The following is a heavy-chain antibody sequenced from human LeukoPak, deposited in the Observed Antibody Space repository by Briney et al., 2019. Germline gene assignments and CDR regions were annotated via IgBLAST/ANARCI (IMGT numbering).Heavy chain of an antibody. D-gene: IGHD3-16*01. J-gene: IGHJ4*02. CDR1: GFTFSSYG. CDR2: IWYDGSNK. Sequence: GGSLRLSCAASGFTFSSYGMHWVRQAPGKGLEWVAVIWYDGSNKYYADSVKGRFTISRDNSENTLYLQMNSLRAEDTAVYYCARDLVDYYFDYWGQGTLVTVSS. V-gene: IGHV3-33*01. CDR3: ARDLVDYYFDY.